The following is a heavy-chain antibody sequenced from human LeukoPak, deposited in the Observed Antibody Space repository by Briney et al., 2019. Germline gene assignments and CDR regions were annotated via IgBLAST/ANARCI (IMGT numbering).Heavy chain of an antibody. CDR3: ARLLEHYYFDASGYYDDDY. CDR2: IDPNIGTT. Sequence: GASVKVSCKASGYTFTGFYMHWVRQAPGRGLEWMGWIDPNIGTTKYSQKFQGRVTMTRDTSISEVYMELSRLRSDDTAVYYCARLLEHYYFDASGYYDDDYWGQGTPIIVSS. V-gene: IGHV1-2*02. D-gene: IGHD3-22*01. CDR1: GYTFTGFY. J-gene: IGHJ4*02.